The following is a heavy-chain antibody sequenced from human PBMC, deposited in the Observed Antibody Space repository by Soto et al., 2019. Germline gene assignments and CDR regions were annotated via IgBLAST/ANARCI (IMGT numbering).Heavy chain of an antibody. CDR3: ARDDSFAFDI. CDR1: GFTFTSYS. D-gene: IGHD2-21*01. CDR2: IRGTT. J-gene: IGHJ3*02. V-gene: IGHV3-48*01. Sequence: EVQLVESGGGLVQPGGSLRLSCAASGFTFTSYSINWVRQAPGKGLEWVSYIRGTTHYADSVKGRFTISRDNARSSLCLQMNSLRADDTAVYYCARDDSFAFDIWGQGTMVTVSS.